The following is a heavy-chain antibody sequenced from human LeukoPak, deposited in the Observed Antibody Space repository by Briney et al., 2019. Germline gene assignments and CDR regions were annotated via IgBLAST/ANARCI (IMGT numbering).Heavy chain of an antibody. D-gene: IGHD2-2*01. Sequence: GGSLRLSCAASGFTFSSYGMHWVRQAPGKGLEWVAFIRYDGSNKYYADSVEGRFTISRDNSKNTLYLQMNSLRAEDTAVYYCAKSPIVKFDCSSTSCLAYYFDYWGQGTLVTVSS. V-gene: IGHV3-30*02. CDR1: GFTFSSYG. CDR3: AKSPIVKFDCSSTSCLAYYFDY. J-gene: IGHJ4*02. CDR2: IRYDGSNK.